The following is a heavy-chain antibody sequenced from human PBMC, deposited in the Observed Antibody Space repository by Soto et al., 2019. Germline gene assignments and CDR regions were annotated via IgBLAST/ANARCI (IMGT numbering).Heavy chain of an antibody. V-gene: IGHV6-1*01. CDR2: TYYRSKWYN. CDR3: AREVSPPRVGARTVDY. Sequence: SQTLSLTCAISGDSVSSNSAAWNWIRQSPSRGLEWLGRTYYRSKWYNDYAVSVKSRITINPDTSKNQFSLQLNSVTPDDTAVYYCAREVSPPRVGARTVDYWGQGTLVTVSS. D-gene: IGHD3-16*01. J-gene: IGHJ4*02. CDR1: GDSVSSNSAA.